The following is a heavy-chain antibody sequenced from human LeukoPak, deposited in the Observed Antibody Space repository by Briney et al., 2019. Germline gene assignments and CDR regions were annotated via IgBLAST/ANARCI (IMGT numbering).Heavy chain of an antibody. CDR2: IRYDGSNK. J-gene: IGHJ4*02. V-gene: IGHV3-30*02. CDR3: AVGTYGSGSYYFVY. D-gene: IGHD3-10*01. Sequence: GSLLLSCAASGFTFSSYGMHWVRQAPGKGLEWVAFIRYDGSNKYYADSVKGRFTTSRDNSKNTLYLQMNSLRSEDMAVYYCAVGTYGSGSYYFVYWGQGTLVTVSS. CDR1: GFTFSSYG.